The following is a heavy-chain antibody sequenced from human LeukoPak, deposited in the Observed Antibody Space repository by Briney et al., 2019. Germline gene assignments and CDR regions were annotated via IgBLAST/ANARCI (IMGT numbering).Heavy chain of an antibody. CDR2: IYYSGST. CDR3: ARGKKYCSGGSCYVALPHLRSLDI. J-gene: IGHJ3*02. CDR1: GGSISSYY. Sequence: PSETLSLTCTVPGGSISSYYWSWIRQPPGKGLEWIVYIYYSGSTNYNPSLKSRVTISVDTSKNHFSLKLSSVTAADTAVYYCARGKKYCSGGSCYVALPHLRSLDIWGQGTMVTVFS. D-gene: IGHD2-15*01. V-gene: IGHV4-59*01.